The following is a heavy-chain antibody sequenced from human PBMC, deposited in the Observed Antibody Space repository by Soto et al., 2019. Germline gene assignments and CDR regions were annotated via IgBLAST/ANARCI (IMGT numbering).Heavy chain of an antibody. J-gene: IGHJ5*02. D-gene: IGHD2-15*01. CDR3: ASNVVVNWFDP. CDR1: GGTFSSYT. Sequence: QVQLVQSGAEVKKPGSSVKVSCKASGGTFSSYTISWVRQAPGQGLEWMGRIIPILGIANYAQKFQGRVKITGGKTTSTAYMELSSLRSEDTAVYYCASNVVVNWFDPWGQGTLVTVSS. V-gene: IGHV1-69*02. CDR2: IIPILGIA.